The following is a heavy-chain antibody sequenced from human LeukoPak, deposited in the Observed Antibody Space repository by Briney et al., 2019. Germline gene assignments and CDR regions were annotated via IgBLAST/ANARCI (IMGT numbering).Heavy chain of an antibody. CDR3: ARDQVVEYYYDSSGYYEGNWFDP. Sequence: SETLSLTCTVSGGSSSSYYWSWIRQPPGKGLEWIGYIYYSGSTNYNPSLKSRVTISVDTSKNQFSLKLSSVSAADTAVYYCARDQVVEYYYDSSGYYEGNWFDPWGQGTLVTVSS. D-gene: IGHD3-22*01. CDR1: GGSSSSYY. V-gene: IGHV4-59*01. CDR2: IYYSGST. J-gene: IGHJ5*02.